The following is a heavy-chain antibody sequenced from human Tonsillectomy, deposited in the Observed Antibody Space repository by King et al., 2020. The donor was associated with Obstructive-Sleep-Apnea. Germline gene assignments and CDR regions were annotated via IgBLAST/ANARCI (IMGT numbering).Heavy chain of an antibody. CDR2: IYYSGST. D-gene: IGHD1-26*01. V-gene: IGHV4-31*03. CDR1: GGSISSGGQY. Sequence: VQLQESGPGLVKPSQTLSLTCTVSGGSISSGGQYWSWIRQHPGKGLEWIGYIYYSGSTYYNPSLKSRVTISVDRSKNQFSLKLSSVTAADTAVYYCARSRERATPGLGYWGQGTLVTVSS. CDR3: ARSRERATPGLGY. J-gene: IGHJ4*02.